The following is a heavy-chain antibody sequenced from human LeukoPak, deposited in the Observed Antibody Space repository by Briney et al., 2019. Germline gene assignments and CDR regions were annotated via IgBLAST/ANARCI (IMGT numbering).Heavy chain of an antibody. Sequence: GGSLRLSCAASGFTVSSNYMSWVRQAPGKGLEWVSVIYSGGSTYYADSVKGRFTISRDNSKNTLYLQMNSLRAEDTAVYYCVRGDYGDYTPFDYWGQGTLVTVSS. CDR1: GFTVSSNY. CDR3: VRGDYGDYTPFDY. J-gene: IGHJ4*02. D-gene: IGHD4-17*01. CDR2: IYSGGST. V-gene: IGHV3-53*01.